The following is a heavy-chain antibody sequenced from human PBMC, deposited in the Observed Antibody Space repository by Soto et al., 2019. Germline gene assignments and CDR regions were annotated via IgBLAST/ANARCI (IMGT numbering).Heavy chain of an antibody. V-gene: IGHV3-23*01. D-gene: IGHD3-22*01. Sequence: EVQLLESGGTVVQPGGSLRLSCAASGFTFSTYGVSWVRQAPGKGLEWVSSISGSGYNTFYAGSVKGRFTISRDNSNNTVHLLMNNLRADDTALYYCVKQLLSLIVVADAFDIWGQGTMVTVSS. CDR2: ISGSGYNT. J-gene: IGHJ3*02. CDR3: VKQLLSLIVVADAFDI. CDR1: GFTFSTYG.